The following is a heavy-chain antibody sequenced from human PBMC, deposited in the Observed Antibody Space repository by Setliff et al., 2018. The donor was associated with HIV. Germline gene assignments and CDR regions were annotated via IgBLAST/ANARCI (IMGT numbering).Heavy chain of an antibody. CDR2: IYYSGST. CDR3: ARDLHILYSNSGGGFDY. V-gene: IGHV4-38-2*02. J-gene: IGHJ4*02. D-gene: IGHD6-6*01. Sequence: SETLSLTCAVSGYSVSRVYYWSWIRQPPGKGLEWIGSIYYSGSTYYNPSLKSRVTISVDTSKNQFSLKLSSVTAEDTAVYYCARDLHILYSNSGGGFDYWGQGTLVTVSS. CDR1: GYSVSRVYY.